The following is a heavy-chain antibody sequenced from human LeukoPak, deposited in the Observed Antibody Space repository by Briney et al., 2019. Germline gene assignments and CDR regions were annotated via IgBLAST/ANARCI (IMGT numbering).Heavy chain of an antibody. CDR1: GGTFSSYA. CDR3: ARGDYSNYPFDY. D-gene: IGHD4-11*01. CDR2: IIPIFGTA. Sequence: SSVNVSCKASGGTFSSYAISWVRQAPGQGLEWMGGIIPIFGTANYAQKFQGRVTITTDESTSTAYMELSSLRSEDTAVYYCARGDYSNYPFDYWGQGTLVTVSS. J-gene: IGHJ4*02. V-gene: IGHV1-69*05.